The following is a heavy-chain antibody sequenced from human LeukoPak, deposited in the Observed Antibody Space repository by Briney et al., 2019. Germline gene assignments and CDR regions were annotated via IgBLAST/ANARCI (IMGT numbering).Heavy chain of an antibody. CDR1: GGSISSSSYY. CDR3: VSGRVAGIDAFDI. V-gene: IGHV4-39*07. J-gene: IGHJ3*02. CDR2: IYYSGST. Sequence: SETVSLTCTVSGGSISSSSYYWGWIRQPPGKGLEWIGSIYYSGSTYYNPSLKSRVTISVDTSKNQFSLKLNSVTPEDTAVYYCVSGRVAGIDAFDIWGQGTMVTVSS. D-gene: IGHD6-19*01.